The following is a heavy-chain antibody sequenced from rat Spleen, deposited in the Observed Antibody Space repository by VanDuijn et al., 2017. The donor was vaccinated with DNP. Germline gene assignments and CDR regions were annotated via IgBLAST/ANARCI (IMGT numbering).Heavy chain of an antibody. CDR1: GFTFNNKW. Sequence: EVQLVESGGDLVQPGRSLKLSCVASGFTFNNKWMTWIRQVPGKGLEWVASITSSGGSTYYPDSVKGRFTISRDNTKNTLYLQMNSLRSEDTATYYCTTANTIYWGQGVMVTVSS. D-gene: IGHD4-1*01. V-gene: IGHV5-31*01. CDR3: TTANTIY. CDR2: ITSSGGST. J-gene: IGHJ2*01.